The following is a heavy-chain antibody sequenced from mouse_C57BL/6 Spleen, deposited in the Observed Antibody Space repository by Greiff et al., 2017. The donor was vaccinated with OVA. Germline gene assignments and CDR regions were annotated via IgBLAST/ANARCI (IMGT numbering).Heavy chain of an antibody. CDR1: GYTFPSYC. J-gene: IGHJ4*01. D-gene: IGHD2-1*01. V-gene: IGHV1-64*01. Sequence: QVQLQQPWAELVKPGASVKLSCKASGYTFPSYCMLWVTQRPGQGLEWIGMIHTNSGSTNYNEKFKSKATLTVDKSSSTAYMQLSSLTSEDSAVYYCARVYYGNYVYAMDYWGQGTSVTVSS. CDR3: ARVYYGNYVYAMDY. CDR2: IHTNSGST.